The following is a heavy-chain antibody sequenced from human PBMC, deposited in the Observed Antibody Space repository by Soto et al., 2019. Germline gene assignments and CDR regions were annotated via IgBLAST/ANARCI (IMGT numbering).Heavy chain of an antibody. V-gene: IGHV1-3*01. J-gene: IGHJ4*02. Sequence: ASVKVSCKASGYTFTSYAMHWVRQAPGQRLEWMGRINAGNGNTKYSQKFQGRVTITRDTSASTAYMELSSLRSEDTAVYYCARDRITPPRQGIRYWGQGTLVTVSS. CDR2: INAGNGNT. D-gene: IGHD3-3*02. CDR3: ARDRITPPRQGIRY. CDR1: GYTFTSYA.